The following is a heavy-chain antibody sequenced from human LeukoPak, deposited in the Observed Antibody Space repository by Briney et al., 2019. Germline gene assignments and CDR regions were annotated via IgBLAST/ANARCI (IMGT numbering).Heavy chain of an antibody. CDR2: IVVGSGNT. V-gene: IGHV1-58*01. D-gene: IGHD5-18*01. J-gene: IGHJ4*02. CDR3: ARGQKYSYGYYFDY. Sequence: SVKVSCKASGFTFTSSAVQWVRQARGQRLEWIGWIVVGSGNTNYAQKFQERVTITRDMSTSTAYMELSSLRSEDTAVYYCARGQKYSYGYYFDYWGQGTLVTVSS. CDR1: GFTFTSSA.